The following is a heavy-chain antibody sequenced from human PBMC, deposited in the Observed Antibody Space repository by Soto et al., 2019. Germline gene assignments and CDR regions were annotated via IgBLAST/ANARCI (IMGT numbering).Heavy chain of an antibody. CDR2: ISGSTGGT. D-gene: IGHD2-2*02. J-gene: IGHJ4*02. CDR1: GFTFNNYA. CDR3: AKDPTMYCSSASCYSYFES. Sequence: GGSLRLSCAASGFTFNNYAMNWVRQAPGKGLEWVSTISGSTGGTYYADSVMGRFTISRDNSKNTLYLQMNSLRAEDTAVYYCAKDPTMYCSSASCYSYFESWGQGTLVTVSS. V-gene: IGHV3-23*01.